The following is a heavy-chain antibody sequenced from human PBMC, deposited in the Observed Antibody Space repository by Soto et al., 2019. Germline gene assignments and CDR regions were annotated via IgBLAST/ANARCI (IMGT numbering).Heavy chain of an antibody. J-gene: IGHJ6*02. CDR1: GFTFSSYG. D-gene: IGHD6-13*01. V-gene: IGHV3-30*18. Sequence: RRLSCAASGFTFSSYGLHWVRQAPGKGLEWVAVISYDGSNKYYADSVKGRFTISRDNSKNTLYLQMNSLRAEDTAVYYCAKDMMSWARAEANGMDVWGQGTTVSLSS. CDR2: ISYDGSNK. CDR3: AKDMMSWARAEANGMDV.